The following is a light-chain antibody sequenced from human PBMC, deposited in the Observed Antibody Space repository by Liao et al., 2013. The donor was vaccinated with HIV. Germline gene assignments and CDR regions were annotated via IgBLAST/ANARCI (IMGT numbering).Light chain of an antibody. CDR3: QAWDSNSWV. CDR1: GLGDKY. V-gene: IGLV3-1*01. CDR2: EDT. Sequence: SSVLTQPPSVSVSPGQTASVTCSGDGLGDKYVSWYQQRPGHSPILVIYEDTKRPSGIPERFSGSNSGNTATLTISGTQTMDEADYYCQAWDSNSWVFGGGTELTVL. J-gene: IGLJ3*02.